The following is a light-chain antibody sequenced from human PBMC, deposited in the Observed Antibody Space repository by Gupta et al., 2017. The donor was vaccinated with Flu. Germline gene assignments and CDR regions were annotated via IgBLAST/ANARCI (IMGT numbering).Light chain of an antibody. J-gene: IGKJ2*01. CDR2: GAS. CDR3: QQYGSSLYT. Sequence: GTLSLSPGERATLSCRASQSVSSSYVAWYQQKPGQAPRLLIYGASSRATGIPDRVSGSGSGTDFTLTISRLEPEDFAVYYCQQYGSSLYTFGQGTKLEIK. V-gene: IGKV3-20*01. CDR1: QSVSSSY.